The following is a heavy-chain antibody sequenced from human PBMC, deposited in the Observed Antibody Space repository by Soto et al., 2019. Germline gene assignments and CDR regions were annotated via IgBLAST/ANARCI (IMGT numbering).Heavy chain of an antibody. CDR2: INQSGGT. D-gene: IGHD6-13*01. J-gene: IGHJ4*02. V-gene: IGHV4-34*01. Sequence: QVQLQQWGAGLLKPSETLSLTCAVYGGSFSGYYWSWIRQPPGKGLEWIGEINQSGGTNYNPSLKRRVTISVDTSKNQFSLQLSSVTAADTAVYYCARTYSSSWSPFDYWGQGTLVTVSS. CDR3: ARTYSSSWSPFDY. CDR1: GGSFSGYY.